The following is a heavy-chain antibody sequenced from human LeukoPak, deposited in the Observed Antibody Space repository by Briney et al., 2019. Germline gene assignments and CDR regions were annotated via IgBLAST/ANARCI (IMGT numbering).Heavy chain of an antibody. CDR1: GFTFGDYA. Sequence: PGGSLRLSCTASGFTFGDYAMSWVRQAPGKGLEWVGFIRCKAYGGTTEYAASVKGRFTISRDDSKSIAYLQMNSLKTEDTAVYYCTRDTSSPIAAAGGYYYGMDVWGQGTTVTVSS. D-gene: IGHD6-13*01. V-gene: IGHV3-49*04. CDR3: TRDTSSPIAAAGGYYYGMDV. J-gene: IGHJ6*02. CDR2: IRCKAYGGTT.